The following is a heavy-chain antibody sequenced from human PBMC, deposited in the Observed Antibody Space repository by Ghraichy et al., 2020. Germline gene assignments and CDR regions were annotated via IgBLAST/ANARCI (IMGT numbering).Heavy chain of an antibody. Sequence: GGSLRLSCAASGFTFSSYWMSWVRQAPGKGLEWVANIKQDGSEKYYVDSVKGRFTISRDNAKNSLYLQMNSLRAEDTAVYYCARAPTGGDYVFDYWGQGTLVTVSS. V-gene: IGHV3-7*01. D-gene: IGHD4-17*01. J-gene: IGHJ4*02. CDR2: IKQDGSEK. CDR1: GFTFSSYW. CDR3: ARAPTGGDYVFDY.